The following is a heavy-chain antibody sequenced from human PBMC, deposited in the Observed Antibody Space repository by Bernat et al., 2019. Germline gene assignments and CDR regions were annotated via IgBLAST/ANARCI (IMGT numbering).Heavy chain of an antibody. Sequence: EVQLVESGGGLVQPGGSLRLSCAASGFTFSSYSMNWVRQAPGKGLEWVSYISSSSSTIYYADSVKGRFTISRDNAKNSLYLQMNSLRAEDTAVYYCARDYSPAYIWFGELSYYFDYWGQGTLVTVSS. J-gene: IGHJ4*02. CDR3: ARDYSPAYIWFGELSYYFDY. CDR1: GFTFSSYS. V-gene: IGHV3-48*01. CDR2: ISSSSSTI. D-gene: IGHD3-10*01.